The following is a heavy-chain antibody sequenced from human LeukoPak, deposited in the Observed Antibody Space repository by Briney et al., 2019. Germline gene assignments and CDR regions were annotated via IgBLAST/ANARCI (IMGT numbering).Heavy chain of an antibody. D-gene: IGHD3-9*01. J-gene: IGHJ1*01. CDR2: ITNSGTTI. Sequence: SGGSLRLSCAASGFTFTDYYMSWIRQAPGKGLEWVSYITNSGTTIYYADSVKGRFTISRDNAKNSLYLQMNSLRAEDTAVYYCARDGHYDILTGYFQDWGQGTLVTVSS. CDR1: GFTFTDYY. CDR3: ARDGHYDILTGYFQD. V-gene: IGHV3-11*01.